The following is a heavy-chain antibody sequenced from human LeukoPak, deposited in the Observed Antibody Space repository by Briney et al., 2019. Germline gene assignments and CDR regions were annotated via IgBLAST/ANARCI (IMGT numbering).Heavy chain of an antibody. J-gene: IGHJ4*02. Sequence: GGSLRLSCAASEFTFSNYWMSWVRQAPGKGLEWVSVIYSGGSTYYADSVKGRFTISRHNSKNTLYLQMNSLRAEDTAVYYCARGMVGSSWKFDYWGQGTLVTVSS. D-gene: IGHD6-13*01. CDR2: IYSGGST. CDR1: EFTFSNYW. V-gene: IGHV3-53*04. CDR3: ARGMVGSSWKFDY.